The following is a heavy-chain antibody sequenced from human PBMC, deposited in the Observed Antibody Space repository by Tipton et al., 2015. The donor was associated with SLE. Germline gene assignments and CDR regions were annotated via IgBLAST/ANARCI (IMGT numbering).Heavy chain of an antibody. V-gene: IGHV3-64*02. CDR1: GFTFRKYA. J-gene: IGHJ6*02. CDR2: ISSNGGST. D-gene: IGHD5-24*01. Sequence: SLRLSCAASGFTFRKYAIHWVRQAPGKGLEYVSSISSNGGSTFYADSEKGRFTIIRDNSKNTVYLQMGSLRVGDMGVYYCARSGKGYNEDSFGLDVWGQGTTVTVSS. CDR3: ARSGKGYNEDSFGLDV.